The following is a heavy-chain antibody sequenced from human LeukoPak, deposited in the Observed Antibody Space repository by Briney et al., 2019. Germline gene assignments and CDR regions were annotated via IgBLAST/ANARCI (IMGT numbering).Heavy chain of an antibody. CDR2: INPNGGST. CDR3: ARDGGSYYIEDY. D-gene: IGHD1-26*01. Sequence: ASVTVSCKASGYTFTSHYMHWVRQAPGQGLEWVGIINPNGGSTSYAQKFQGRVTMTRDMSTSTVYMELSSLRSEDTAVYYCARDGGSYYIEDYWGQGTLVTVSS. V-gene: IGHV1-46*01. CDR1: GYTFTSHY. J-gene: IGHJ4*02.